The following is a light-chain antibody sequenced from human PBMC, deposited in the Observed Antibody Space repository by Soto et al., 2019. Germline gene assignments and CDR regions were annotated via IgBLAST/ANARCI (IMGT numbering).Light chain of an antibody. CDR1: QSVSSSS. CDR3: QQYCSSPYT. J-gene: IGKJ2*01. Sequence: EIVLTQSPGTLSLSPGERATLSCRASQSVSSSSLAWYQQKPGQAPRLLIYGASSRSTGIPDRFSGSGSWTDFTFTISRLEPEDFAVYYCQQYCSSPYTFGQGTKLESK. CDR2: GAS. V-gene: IGKV3-20*01.